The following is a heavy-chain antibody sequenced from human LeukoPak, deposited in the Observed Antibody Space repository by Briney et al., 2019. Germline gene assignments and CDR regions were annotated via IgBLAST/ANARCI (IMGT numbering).Heavy chain of an antibody. CDR3: ARDYSSSWYDY. Sequence: PGRSLRLSCAASGFTVSSNYMSWVRQAPGKGLEWVSVIYSGGSTYYADSVKGRFTISRDNSKNTLYLQMNSLRAEDTAVYYCARDYSSSWYDYWGQGTLVTVSS. CDR1: GFTVSSNY. CDR2: IYSGGST. V-gene: IGHV3-66*01. J-gene: IGHJ4*02. D-gene: IGHD6-13*01.